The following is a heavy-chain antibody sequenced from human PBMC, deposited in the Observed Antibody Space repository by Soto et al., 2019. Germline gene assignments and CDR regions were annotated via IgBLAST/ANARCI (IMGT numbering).Heavy chain of an antibody. CDR2: TYYRSNWRH. J-gene: IGHJ4*02. D-gene: IGHD6-19*01. CDR3: ARGVAGSGFDL. V-gene: IGHV6-1*01. Sequence: HTLSLTFAISGDGFSSNTAAWNWIRSSPSRGLEWLGRTYYRSNWRHDYAVSVKSRITVNPDTSKNHFSLQLNSVTPDDTAVYYCARGVAGSGFDLWGQGTLVTV. CDR1: GDGFSSNTAA.